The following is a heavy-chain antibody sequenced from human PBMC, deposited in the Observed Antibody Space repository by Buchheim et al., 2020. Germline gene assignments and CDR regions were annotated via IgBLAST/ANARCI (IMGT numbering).Heavy chain of an antibody. Sequence: EVQLVESGGGLVKPGGSLRLSCAASGFSFTNAWMTWVRQTPGKGLEWVGRIKNKIYGGTADYGAPAKGRFTISRDDSKNTLYLQMNSLKTEDTAVYYCTTGSNFDISTGSEDYWGQGTL. D-gene: IGHD3-9*01. J-gene: IGHJ4*02. V-gene: IGHV3-15*01. CDR3: TTGSNFDISTGSEDY. CDR1: GFSFTNAW. CDR2: IKNKIYGGTA.